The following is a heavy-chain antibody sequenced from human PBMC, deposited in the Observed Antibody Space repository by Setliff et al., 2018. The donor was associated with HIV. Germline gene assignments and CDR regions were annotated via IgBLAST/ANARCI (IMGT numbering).Heavy chain of an antibody. CDR3: ARSVIGYYYYGMDV. CDR2: ISYDGSNK. CDR1: GFTFSSYW. J-gene: IGHJ6*02. Sequence: PGGSLRLSCAASGFTFSSYWMSWVRQAPGKGLEWVAVISYDGSNKYYADSVKGRFTISRDNSKNTLDLQMNSLRAEDTAVYYCARSVIGYYYYGMDVWGQGTTVTVSS. V-gene: IGHV3-30*01. D-gene: IGHD3-10*01.